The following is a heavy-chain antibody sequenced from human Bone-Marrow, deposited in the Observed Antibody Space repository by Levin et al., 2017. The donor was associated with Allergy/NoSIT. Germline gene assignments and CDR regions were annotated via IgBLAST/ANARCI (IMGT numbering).Heavy chain of an antibody. J-gene: IGHJ4*02. V-gene: IGHV4-31*03. CDR1: GGSIRSGGYY. CDR2: IYDSGST. CDR3: ARIPDTTSEFDY. Sequence: ASETLSLTCTVSGGSIRSGGYYWSWIRQHPGKGLEWIGYIYDSGSTSYNPSLESRVAISVDTSKNQFYLKLTSLTAADTAVYYCARIPDTTSEFDYWGQGTLVTVSS. D-gene: IGHD5-18*01.